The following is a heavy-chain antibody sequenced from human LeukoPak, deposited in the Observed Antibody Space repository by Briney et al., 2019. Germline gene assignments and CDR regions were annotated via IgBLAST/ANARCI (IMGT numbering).Heavy chain of an antibody. Sequence: PGGSLRLSCAASGFTARSNYMSGVRQAQGKGLEWASVIYIGGSTYYADSVKGRFTISRHNSNNTLYLQMNSLRAEDTGVYYWASLLTFGGVIAPLHYYYGMDVWGQGTTVTVSS. CDR3: ASLLTFGGVIAPLHYYYGMDV. V-gene: IGHV3-53*04. CDR1: GFTARSNY. D-gene: IGHD3-16*02. CDR2: IYIGGST. J-gene: IGHJ6*02.